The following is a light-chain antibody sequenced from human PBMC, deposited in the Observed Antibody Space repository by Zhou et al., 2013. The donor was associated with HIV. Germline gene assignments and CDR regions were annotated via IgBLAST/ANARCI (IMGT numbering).Light chain of an antibody. Sequence: EIVLTQSPGTLSLSPGERATLSCRASQSVTSSYLAWHQQIRGQAPRLLIYDASNRATGIPARFSGSGSGTDFTLTISSLEPEDFAVYYCQQRSNWPLTFGGGTKVEIK. J-gene: IGKJ4*01. CDR3: QQRSNWPLT. CDR1: QSVTSSY. V-gene: IGKV3D-20*02. CDR2: DAS.